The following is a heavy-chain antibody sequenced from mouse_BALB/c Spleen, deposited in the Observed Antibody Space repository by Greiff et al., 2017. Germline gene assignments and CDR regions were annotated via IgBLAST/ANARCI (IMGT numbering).Heavy chain of an antibody. V-gene: IGHV5-6*01. J-gene: IGHJ4*01. CDR1: GFTFSSYG. CDR3: ASQLGNYAMDY. CDR2: ISSGGSYT. D-gene: IGHD4-1*01. Sequence: EVQRVESGGDLVKPGGSLKLSCAASGFTFSSYGMSWVRQTPDKRLEWVATISSGGSYTYYPDSVKGRFTISRDNAKNTLYLQMSSLKSEDTAMYYCASQLGNYAMDYWGQGTSVTVSS.